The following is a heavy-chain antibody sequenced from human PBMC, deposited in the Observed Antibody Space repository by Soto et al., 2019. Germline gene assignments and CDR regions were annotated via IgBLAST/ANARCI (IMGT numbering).Heavy chain of an antibody. D-gene: IGHD1-1*01. CDR1: GCDCFAYC. J-gene: IGHJ6*02. Sequence: RISWRVAGCDCFAYCVGRVIQMHGKRLEWMGIIYPGDSDTKYSPSLQGQVTISVDKSINTAYLQWSSLKATDTAMYYCVRHRYHRAPTDHDIDVWGQRTTVTLSS. CDR2: IYPGDSDT. V-gene: IGHV5-51*01. CDR3: VRHRYHRAPTDHDIDV.